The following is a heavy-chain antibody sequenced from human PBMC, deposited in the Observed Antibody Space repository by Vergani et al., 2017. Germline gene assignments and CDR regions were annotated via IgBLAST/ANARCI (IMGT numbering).Heavy chain of an antibody. CDR1: GYTFVNHP. D-gene: IGHD5-24*01. CDR2: ISPYNHKR. J-gene: IGHJ4*02. V-gene: IGHV1-18*04. CDR3: ARSQMATNDFDL. Sequence: QAQLGQSDSEVKKPGDSVTLSCKTSGYTFVNHPITWVRQAPGHGLEWMGWISPYNHKRLYSQKVEGRVTMTSDTASSTVFLELRRLTSDDTAIYYCARSQMATNDFDLWGRGTLVTVS.